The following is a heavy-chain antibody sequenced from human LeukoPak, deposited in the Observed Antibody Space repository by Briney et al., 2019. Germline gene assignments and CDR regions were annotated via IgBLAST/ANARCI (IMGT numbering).Heavy chain of an antibody. D-gene: IGHD3-3*02. Sequence: SQTLSLTCTVSGGSISSGDYYWSWIRQPPGKGLEWIGEINHSGSTNYNPSLKSRVTISVDTSKNQFSLKLSSVTAADTAVYYCARVQPHLWSGPALAYYWGQGTLVTVSS. CDR2: INHSGST. CDR1: GGSISSGDYY. V-gene: IGHV4-30-4*08. J-gene: IGHJ4*02. CDR3: ARVQPHLWSGPALAYY.